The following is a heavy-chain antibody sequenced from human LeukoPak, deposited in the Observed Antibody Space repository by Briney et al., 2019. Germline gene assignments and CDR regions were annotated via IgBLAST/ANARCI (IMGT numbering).Heavy chain of an antibody. CDR1: QFTFSHYG. V-gene: IGHV3-30*02. J-gene: IGHJ5*02. CDR3: AKDTTPPKAGFDP. CDR2: IRYDGSNK. D-gene: IGHD1-14*01. Sequence: GKSLTLSCVASQFTFSHYGMHWVRQAPGKGLEWVAFIRYDGSNKYYADPVKGRFTISRDNSKNTLYLQMNSLRAEDTAVYYCAKDTTPPKAGFDPWGQGTLVTVSS.